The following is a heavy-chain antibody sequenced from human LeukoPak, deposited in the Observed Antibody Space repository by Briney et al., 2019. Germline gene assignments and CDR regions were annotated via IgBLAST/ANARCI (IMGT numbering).Heavy chain of an antibody. Sequence: GGSLRLSCAASGFTFSSYSMNWVRQAPGKGLEWVSSISSSSSYIYYADSVKGRFTISRDNAKNSLYLQMNSLRAEDTAVYYCARDGSEYFDWLLDPGASGWFDPWGQGTLVTVSS. CDR3: ARDGSEYFDWLLDPGASGWFDP. J-gene: IGHJ5*02. CDR2: ISSSSSYI. D-gene: IGHD3-9*01. V-gene: IGHV3-21*01. CDR1: GFTFSSYS.